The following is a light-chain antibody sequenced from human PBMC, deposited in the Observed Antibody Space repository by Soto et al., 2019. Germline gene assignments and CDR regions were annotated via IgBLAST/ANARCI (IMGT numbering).Light chain of an antibody. CDR1: QSISSW. J-gene: IGKJ4*01. V-gene: IGKV1-5*03. CDR2: KAS. CDR3: QHYNTYPLT. Sequence: DIQMTQSPSTLSASVGDRVTITCRASQSISSWLAWYQHKPGKAPNPLIYKASSLESGVPSRFSGSGSGTEFTLTISSLQPDDFATYYCQHYNTYPLTFGGGTKVEIK.